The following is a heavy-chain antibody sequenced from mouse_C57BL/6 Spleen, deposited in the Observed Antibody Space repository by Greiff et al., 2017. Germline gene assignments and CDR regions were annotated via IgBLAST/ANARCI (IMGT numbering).Heavy chain of an antibody. CDR1: GYTFTSYW. CDR2: IDPFDSYT. Sequence: VQLQQPGPELVMPGASVKLPCKVSGYTFTSYWLHWVKQRPGQGLEWMGEIDPFDSYTNYNQKFKGKSTLTVDKSSSTAYMQRSSLASDDSAVCYCARSVGQDYFDYWGQGTTLTVSS. V-gene: IGHV1-69*01. J-gene: IGHJ2*01. CDR3: ARSVGQDYFDY. D-gene: IGHD3-3*01.